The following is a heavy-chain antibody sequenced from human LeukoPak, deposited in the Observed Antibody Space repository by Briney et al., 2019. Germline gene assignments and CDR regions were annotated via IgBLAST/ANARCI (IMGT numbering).Heavy chain of an antibody. J-gene: IGHJ4*02. D-gene: IGHD3-22*01. CDR3: ANMRSGYHSDY. Sequence: GGSLRLSCAASGFTFSSYSMNWVHQAPGKGLEWVSSISSSSTYIYYADSVKGRFTISRDNAKNSLYLQMNSLRAEDTAVYYCANMRSGYHSDYWGQGTLVTVSS. CDR2: ISSSSTYI. V-gene: IGHV3-21*01. CDR1: GFTFSSYS.